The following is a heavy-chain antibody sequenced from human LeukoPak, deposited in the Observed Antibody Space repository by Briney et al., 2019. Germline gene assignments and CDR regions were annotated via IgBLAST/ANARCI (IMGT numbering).Heavy chain of an antibody. V-gene: IGHV3-74*01. CDR2: INSDGSST. J-gene: IGHJ4*02. CDR1: GFTFSSYA. Sequence: GGSLRLSCAASGFTFSSYAMSWVRQAPGKGLVWVSRINSDGSSTSYADSVKGRFTISRDNAKNTLYLQMNSLRAEDTAVYYCARVKRYFDWVVDYWGQGTLVTVSS. D-gene: IGHD3-9*01. CDR3: ARVKRYFDWVVDY.